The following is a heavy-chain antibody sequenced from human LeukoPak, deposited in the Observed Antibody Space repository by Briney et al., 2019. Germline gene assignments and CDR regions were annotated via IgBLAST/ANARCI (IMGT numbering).Heavy chain of an antibody. J-gene: IGHJ4*02. D-gene: IGHD3-16*01. CDR2: IYSGGST. Sequence: GGSLRLSCAASGFTVSSNYMSWVRQAPGKGLEWVSVIYSGGSTYYADSVKGRFTISRDNSKNTLYLQVNSLRAEDTAVYYCARDRALWYFDYWGQGTLVTVSS. CDR3: ARDRALWYFDY. CDR1: GFTVSSNY. V-gene: IGHV3-66*02.